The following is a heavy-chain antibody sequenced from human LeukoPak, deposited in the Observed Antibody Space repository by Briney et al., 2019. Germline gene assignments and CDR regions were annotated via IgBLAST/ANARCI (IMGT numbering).Heavy chain of an antibody. CDR3: ARDPLMDYDSSGYSDY. CDR2: IIPILGIA. D-gene: IGHD3-22*01. CDR1: GGTFSSYA. V-gene: IGHV1-69*04. Sequence: SVKVSCKASGGTFSSYAISWVRQAPGQGLEWMGRIIPILGIANYAQKFQGRVTITADKSTSTAYMELSSLRSEDTAVYYCARDPLMDYDSSGYSDYWGQGTLVTVSS. J-gene: IGHJ4*02.